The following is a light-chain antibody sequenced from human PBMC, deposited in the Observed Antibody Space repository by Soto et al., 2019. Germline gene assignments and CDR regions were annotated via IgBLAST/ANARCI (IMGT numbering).Light chain of an antibody. Sequence: EDRVTSTSLSCQSISTYLSWYQQIPGQVPDFLIHDASSLHSGVPSRFSGSGSGTDFTLTISSLQPEDFATYYFQPRYRPPRTFGQPT. CDR3: QPRYRPPRT. CDR2: DAS. V-gene: IGKV1-39*01. J-gene: IGKJ1*01. CDR1: QSISTY.